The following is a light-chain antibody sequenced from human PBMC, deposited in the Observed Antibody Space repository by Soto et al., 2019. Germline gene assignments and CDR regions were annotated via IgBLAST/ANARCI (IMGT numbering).Light chain of an antibody. J-gene: IGKJ1*01. CDR1: HSISSW. V-gene: IGKV1-5*01. CDR2: DAS. Sequence: GDRVPIPCRASHSISSWLAWYQQKPGKAPKPLIYDASSLKSGVPSRFSGSGSGTEFTLTISSRRPDDFATYYCQQYNSYSWTFGQGTKVDIK. CDR3: QQYNSYSWT.